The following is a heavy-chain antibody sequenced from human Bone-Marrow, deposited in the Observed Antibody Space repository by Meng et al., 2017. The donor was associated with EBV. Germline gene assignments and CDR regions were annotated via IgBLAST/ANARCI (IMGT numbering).Heavy chain of an antibody. CDR1: GGSFSGYY. V-gene: IGHV4-34*01. J-gene: IGHJ5*02. CDR2: INHSGST. D-gene: IGHD6-25*01. CDR3: ATQRRDTDWFDP. Sequence: VRLQQGGAGRLKPSESLSLTCAVYGGSFSGYYWTWIRQPPGKGLEWIGEINHSGSTNYNPSLKSRVTISVDTSKNQFSLKLSSVAAADTAVYYCATQRRDTDWFDPWGQGTLVTVSS.